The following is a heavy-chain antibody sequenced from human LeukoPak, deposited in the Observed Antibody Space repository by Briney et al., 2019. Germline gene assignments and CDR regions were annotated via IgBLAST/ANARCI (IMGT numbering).Heavy chain of an antibody. CDR3: ARVYYGSGSYYKGVDYYYYYMDV. Sequence: SETLSLTCTVSGGSISDYYWGWIRQPPGKGLEYIGTIYYSGNKYYNPSLSSRVTISVDTSKNQFSLKLSSVTAADTAVYYCARVYYGSGSYYKGVDYYYYYMDVWGKGTTVTISS. J-gene: IGHJ6*03. CDR2: IYYSGNK. D-gene: IGHD3-10*01. CDR1: GGSISDYY. V-gene: IGHV4-59*01.